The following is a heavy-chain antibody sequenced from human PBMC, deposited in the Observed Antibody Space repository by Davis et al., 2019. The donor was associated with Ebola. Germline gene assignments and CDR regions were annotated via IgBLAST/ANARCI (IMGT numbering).Heavy chain of an antibody. V-gene: IGHV3-7*01. D-gene: IGHD2-2*01. CDR2: IKQDGSEK. CDR1: GFTFSDYW. Sequence: GESLKISCTASGFTFSDYWMSWVRQAPGKGLEWVANIKQDGSEKYYVDSVKGRFTISRDNAKNSLYLQMNSLRAEDTAVYYCARGEDIVVVPAAMTGNWFDPWGQGTLVTVSS. CDR3: ARGEDIVVVPAAMTGNWFDP. J-gene: IGHJ5*02.